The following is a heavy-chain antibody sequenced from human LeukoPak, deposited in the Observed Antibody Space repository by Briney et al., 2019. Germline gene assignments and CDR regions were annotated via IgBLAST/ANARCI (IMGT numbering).Heavy chain of an antibody. CDR1: GGSISSSSYY. V-gene: IGHV4-61*02. CDR2: IYTSGST. D-gene: IGHD3-16*01. J-gene: IGHJ4*02. Sequence: SETMSLTCTVSGGSISSSSYYWSWIRQPAGKGLEWIGRIYTSGSTNYNPSLKSRVTISVDTSKNQFSLKLSSVTAADTAVYYCARIPSLGRYYFDYWGQGTLVTVSS. CDR3: ARIPSLGRYYFDY.